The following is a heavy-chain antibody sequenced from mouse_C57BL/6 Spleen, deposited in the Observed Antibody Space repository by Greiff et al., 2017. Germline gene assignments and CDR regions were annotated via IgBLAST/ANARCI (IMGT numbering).Heavy chain of an antibody. J-gene: IGHJ2*01. CDR1: GFTFTDYY. Sequence: DVHLVESGGGLVQPGGSLSLSCAASGFTFTDYYMSWVRQPPGKSLEWLGFIRNKANGYTTEYSASVNGRFTISRDNSQSILYLQMNALRAEDSATYYCASLGYYFDYWGQGTTLTVSS. CDR2: IRNKANGYTT. CDR3: ASLGYYFDY. V-gene: IGHV7-3*01. D-gene: IGHD3-1*01.